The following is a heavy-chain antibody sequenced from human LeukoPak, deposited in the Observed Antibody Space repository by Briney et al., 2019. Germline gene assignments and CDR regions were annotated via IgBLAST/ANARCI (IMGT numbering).Heavy chain of an antibody. V-gene: IGHV3-9*03. CDR2: ISWNSGSI. CDR3: AKDAAAVTRYYFDY. J-gene: IGHJ4*02. D-gene: IGHD4-17*01. CDR1: GFTFDDYA. Sequence: GGSLRLSCAASGFTFDDYAMHWVRQAPGKGLEWVSGISWNSGSIGYADSVKGRFTISRDNAKNSLYLQMNSLRAEDMALYYCAKDAAAVTRYYFDYWGQGTLVTVSS.